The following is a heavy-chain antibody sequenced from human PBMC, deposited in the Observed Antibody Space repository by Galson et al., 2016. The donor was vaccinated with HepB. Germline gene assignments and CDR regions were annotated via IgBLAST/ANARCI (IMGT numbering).Heavy chain of an antibody. D-gene: IGHD6-13*01. Sequence: LKSRVTISVDTSKNQFSLKLSSVTAADTAVYYCARGSSSRWDRTYGMDVWGQGTTVTVSS. V-gene: IGHV4-59*09. J-gene: IGHJ6*02. CDR3: ARGSSSRWDRTYGMDV.